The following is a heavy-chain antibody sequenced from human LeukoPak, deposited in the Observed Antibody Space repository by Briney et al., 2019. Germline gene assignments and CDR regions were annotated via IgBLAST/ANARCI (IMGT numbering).Heavy chain of an antibody. Sequence: SETLSLTCSVSGGSISSSSYYWGWIRQSPGKGLEWIVIMYYRGTTYENASFKSGLTLSIYTSNNQFSLKLTSVTAADTAVYFCAREYSRSVVAGSRPDLWGQGLLVTVSS. J-gene: IGHJ4*02. CDR3: AREYSRSVVAGSRPDL. D-gene: IGHD2-21*01. CDR1: GGSISSSSYY. V-gene: IGHV4-39*02. CDR2: MYYRGTT.